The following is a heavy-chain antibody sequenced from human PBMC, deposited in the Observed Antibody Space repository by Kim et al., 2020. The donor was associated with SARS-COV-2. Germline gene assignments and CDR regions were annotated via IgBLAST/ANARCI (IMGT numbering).Heavy chain of an antibody. CDR3: ARDPSGDIIAVAGYNWFDP. V-gene: IGHV6-1*01. CDR1: GDSVSSNSAA. CDR2: TYYRSKWYN. J-gene: IGHJ5*02. Sequence: SQTLSLTCAISGDSVSSNSAAWNWIRQSPSRGLEWLGRTYYRSKWYNDYAVSVKSRITINPDTSKNQFSLQLNSVTPEDTAVYYCARDPSGDIIAVAGYNWFDPWGQGTLVTVSS. D-gene: IGHD6-19*01.